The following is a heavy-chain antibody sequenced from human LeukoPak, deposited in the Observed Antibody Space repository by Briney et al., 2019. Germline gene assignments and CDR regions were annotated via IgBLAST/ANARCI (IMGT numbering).Heavy chain of an antibody. CDR1: GGSIRSSDYC. CDR3: ARYVVYGSGKYYFDY. V-gene: IGHV4-39*01. CDR2: ITYGGTT. D-gene: IGHD3-10*01. J-gene: IGHJ4*02. Sequence: PSETLSLTRFVSGGSIRSSDYCWSWIRQPPGKEVEWIATITYGGTTYYNPSLQSRVTISVDTSKNQFSLRLNSVTAADTAVYFCARYVVYGSGKYYFDYWGQGSLVTVSS.